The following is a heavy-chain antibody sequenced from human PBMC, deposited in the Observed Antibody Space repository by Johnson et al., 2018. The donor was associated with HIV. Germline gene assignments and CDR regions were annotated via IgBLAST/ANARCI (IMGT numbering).Heavy chain of an antibody. J-gene: IGHJ3*02. CDR2: IYSGGST. V-gene: IGHV3-66*01. D-gene: IGHD2-15*01. CDR3: ARRYCSGGRCSPDAFDI. CDR1: GFTVSSNY. Sequence: VQLVESGGDLVQPGGSLRLSCAVSGFTVSSNYMSWVRRAPGKGLEWVSVIYSGGSTYYADSVKGRFTISRDNSKNTVYLQMNSLRADDTAVYYCARRYCSGGRCSPDAFDIWGQGTMVTVSS.